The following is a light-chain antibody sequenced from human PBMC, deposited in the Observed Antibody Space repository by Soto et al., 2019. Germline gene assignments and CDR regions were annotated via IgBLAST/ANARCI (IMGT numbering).Light chain of an antibody. CDR3: LQDYTFPYT. V-gene: IGKV1-6*01. CDR2: AAS. Sequence: AIQMTQSPSSLSASVGDRVTITCRASQAIREDLSWYQQKPGEAPTVLISAASTLESGVPLRFSGSGSGIDFTLTISSLQPEDVATYYCLQDYTFPYTFGQGTKLEIK. J-gene: IGKJ2*01. CDR1: QAIRED.